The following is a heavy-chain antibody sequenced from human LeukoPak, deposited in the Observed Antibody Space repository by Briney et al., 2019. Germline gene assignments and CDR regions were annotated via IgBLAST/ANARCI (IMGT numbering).Heavy chain of an antibody. V-gene: IGHV1-69*02. D-gene: IGHD3-3*01. CDR2: IIPILGIA. Sequence: ASVKVSCKASGGTFSSYTISWVRQAPGQGLEWMGRIIPILGIANYAQKLQGRVTITADKSTSTAYMELSSLRSEDTAVYYCARVAGEYYDFWSGYPGGGYNWFDPWGQGTLVTVSS. CDR3: ARVAGEYYDFWSGYPGGGYNWFDP. J-gene: IGHJ5*02. CDR1: GGTFSSYT.